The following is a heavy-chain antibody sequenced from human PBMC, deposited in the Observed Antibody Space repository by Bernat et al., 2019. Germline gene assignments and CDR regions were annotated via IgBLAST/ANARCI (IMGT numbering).Heavy chain of an antibody. CDR2: ISDDGNKK. CDR3: ARDRYSSGWYGTDYYYYGMDV. D-gene: IGHD6-19*01. Sequence: QVQVVESGGGVVQPGRSLRLSCAAPGFTFSSYPIHWVRQAPGKGLEWVAVISDDGNKKYYADSVKGRFTISRDDFKNTLYLEMNSLRVEDTAVYYCARDRYSSGWYGTDYYYYGMDVWGQGTTVTVSS. CDR1: GFTFSSYP. V-gene: IGHV3-30-3*01. J-gene: IGHJ6*02.